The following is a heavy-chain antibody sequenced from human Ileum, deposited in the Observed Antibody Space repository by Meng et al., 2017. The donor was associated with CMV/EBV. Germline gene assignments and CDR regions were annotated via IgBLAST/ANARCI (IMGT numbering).Heavy chain of an antibody. D-gene: IGHD4-23*01. CDR3: AIKTSVVTRRGAYYYYGMDV. V-gene: IGHV1-69*05. CDR1: GGTFSSYA. J-gene: IGHJ6*02. CDR2: IIPIFGTA. Sequence: SVKVSCKASGGTFSSYAISWVRQAPGQGVEWMGGIIPIFGTANYAQKFQGRVTITTDESTSTAYMELSSLRSEDTAVYYCAIKTSVVTRRGAYYYYGMDVWGQGTTVTVSS.